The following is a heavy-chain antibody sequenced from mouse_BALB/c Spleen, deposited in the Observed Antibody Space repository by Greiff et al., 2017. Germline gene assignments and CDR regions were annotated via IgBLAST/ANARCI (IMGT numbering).Heavy chain of an antibody. D-gene: IGHD1-2*01. V-gene: IGHV5-17*02. CDR3: ARGALRRDAMDY. J-gene: IGHJ4*01. Sequence: EVQRVESGGGLVQPGGSRKLSCAASGFTFSSFGMHWVRQAPEKGLEWVAYISSGSSTIYYADTVKGRFTISRDNPKNTLFLQMTSLRSEDTAMYYCARGALRRDAMDYWGQGTSVTVSS. CDR2: ISSGSSTI. CDR1: GFTFSSFG.